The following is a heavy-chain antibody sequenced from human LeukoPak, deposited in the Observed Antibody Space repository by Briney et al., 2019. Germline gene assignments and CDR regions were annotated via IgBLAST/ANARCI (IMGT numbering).Heavy chain of an antibody. Sequence: PGGSLRLSCAASGFTFSSFAMHWVRQAPGKGLEYVSGISSNGGSTYYADSVKGRFTISRDNSENTLYLQMGSLKIGDMAVYSCARGGVYSNRPFDYWGQGTLVTVSS. V-gene: IGHV3-64*02. CDR3: ARGGVYSNRPFDY. CDR2: ISSNGGST. D-gene: IGHD4-11*01. CDR1: GFTFSSFA. J-gene: IGHJ4*02.